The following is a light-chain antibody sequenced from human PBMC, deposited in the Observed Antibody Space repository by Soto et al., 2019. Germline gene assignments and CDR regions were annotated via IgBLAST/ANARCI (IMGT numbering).Light chain of an antibody. CDR3: QQSGSSPPT. CDR2: GAS. CDR1: QSVSSSY. J-gene: IGKJ1*01. Sequence: VWPQSTGTMSLSPVSLSTTSGICSQSVSSSYLAWYQQKPGQGPRLLIYGASSRATGTPDRFSGSGSGTDFTLTINSLQPEDFALYYCQQSGSSPPTFGQGTTLDIK. V-gene: IGKV3-20*01.